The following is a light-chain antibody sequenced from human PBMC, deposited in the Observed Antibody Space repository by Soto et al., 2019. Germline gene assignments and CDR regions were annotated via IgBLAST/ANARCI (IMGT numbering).Light chain of an antibody. Sequence: ELVLTQSPGTLSLSPGERATLSCRASQSLSSRNLACYQQKPGQAPRPLIHGVSSTATGIPDRFSGSGSGTDFTLTISRMEPEDFAVYYCQQRSNWPPSITFGQGTRLEIK. J-gene: IGKJ5*01. CDR2: GVS. CDR1: QSLSSRN. V-gene: IGKV3D-20*02. CDR3: QQRSNWPPSIT.